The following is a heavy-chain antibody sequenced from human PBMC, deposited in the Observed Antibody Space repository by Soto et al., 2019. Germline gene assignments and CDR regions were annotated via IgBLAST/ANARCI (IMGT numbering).Heavy chain of an antibody. V-gene: IGHV3-74*01. CDR2: INGDGSSA. D-gene: IGHD3-22*01. CDR3: AKLLSGYYSGRF. J-gene: IGHJ4*02. CDR1: GFIFSSYW. Sequence: EVQLVESGGGLVQPGGSVRLSCAASGFIFSSYWMHWVRQVPGEGLVWVSGINGDGSSASYADSVQGRFIISRDNAKKTLYLEMNRLRAEDTAVYFCAKLLSGYYSGRFWGEGIPLIVSS.